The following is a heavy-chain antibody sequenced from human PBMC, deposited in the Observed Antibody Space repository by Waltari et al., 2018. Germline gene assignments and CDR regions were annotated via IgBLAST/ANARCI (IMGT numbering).Heavy chain of an antibody. Sequence: EVDLVESGGGLVQPGESLTLSCAASGFTFISYWMTWVRQAPGGGLEWVANRNQDGNERNYVDSVKGRFTISRDNAKNSLYLQMNSLRAEDTALYYCVRGQNADYWGQGALVTVSS. CDR3: VRGQNADY. CDR2: RNQDGNER. V-gene: IGHV3-7*01. J-gene: IGHJ4*02. CDR1: GFTFISYW.